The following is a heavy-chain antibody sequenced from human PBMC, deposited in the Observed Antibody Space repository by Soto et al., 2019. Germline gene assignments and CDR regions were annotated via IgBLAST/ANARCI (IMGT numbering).Heavy chain of an antibody. CDR3: ARGHPGWLDP. Sequence: QVQLVQSGAEMKKPGSSVKVSCKASGGIFGTYTINWVRQAPGQGLEWMGRIIPLLNKADYAQKFQGRVTISVERSADTASMELGSLTSGDTAVYYCARGHPGWLDPWGQGSLVTVSS. J-gene: IGHJ5*02. V-gene: IGHV1-69*02. CDR2: IIPLLNKA. CDR1: GGIFGTYT.